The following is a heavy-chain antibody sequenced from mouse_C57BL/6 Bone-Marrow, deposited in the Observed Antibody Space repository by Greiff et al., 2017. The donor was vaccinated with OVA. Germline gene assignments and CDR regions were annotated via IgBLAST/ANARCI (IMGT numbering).Heavy chain of an antibody. D-gene: IGHD1-1*01. CDR3: TTDGSSYDYAMDY. V-gene: IGHV14-4*01. J-gene: IGHJ4*01. CDR1: GFNIKDDY. CDR2: IDPENGDT. Sequence: VQLVESGAELVRPGASVKLSCTASGFNIKDDYMHWVKQRPEQGLEWIGWIDPENGDTEYASKFQGKATITADTSSNTAYLQLSSLTSEDTAVYYCTTDGSSYDYAMDYWGQGTSVTVSS.